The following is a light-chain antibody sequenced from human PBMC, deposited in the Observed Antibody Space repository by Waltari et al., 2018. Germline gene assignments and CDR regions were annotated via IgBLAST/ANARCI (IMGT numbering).Light chain of an antibody. J-gene: IGLJ2*01. Sequence: QSALTQPPSASGSPEKPVTNPCPETIRDVGVDRYVSWFQQHPGKAPKLMIYEVKRRPSGVPDRFSGSKSGNTASLTVSELQTEDEADYYCSSYAGNNTVVFGGGTRLTVL. CDR1: IRDVGVDRY. CDR2: EVK. V-gene: IGLV2-8*01. CDR3: SSYAGNNTVV.